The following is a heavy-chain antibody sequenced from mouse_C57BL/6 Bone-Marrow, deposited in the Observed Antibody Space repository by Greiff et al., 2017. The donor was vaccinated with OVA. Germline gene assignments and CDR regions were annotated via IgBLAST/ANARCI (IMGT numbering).Heavy chain of an antibody. V-gene: IGHV1-74*01. J-gene: IGHJ2*01. CDR3: ARIALLRDGDY. CDR1: GYTFTSYW. CDR2: IHPSDSDT. D-gene: IGHD1-1*01. Sequence: QVQLQQPGAELVKPGASVKMSCKASGYTFTSYWITWVKQRPGQGLEWIGRIHPSDSDTNYNQKFKGKATLTVDKSSSTAYMQLSSLTSEDSAVYYCARIALLRDGDYWGQGTTLTVSS.